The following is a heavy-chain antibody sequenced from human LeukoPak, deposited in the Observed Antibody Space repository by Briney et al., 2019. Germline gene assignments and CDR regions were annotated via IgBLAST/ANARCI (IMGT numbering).Heavy chain of an antibody. CDR3: ARDNDYGSGSY. V-gene: IGHV1-18*01. Sequence: ASVKVSCKASGYTFTSYGISWVRQAPREVLEWMGWISAYNGNTNYAQKLQGRVTMTTDTSTSTAYMELRSLRSDDTAVYYCARDNDYGSGSYWGQGTLVTVSS. D-gene: IGHD3-10*01. CDR1: GYTFTSYG. CDR2: ISAYNGNT. J-gene: IGHJ4*02.